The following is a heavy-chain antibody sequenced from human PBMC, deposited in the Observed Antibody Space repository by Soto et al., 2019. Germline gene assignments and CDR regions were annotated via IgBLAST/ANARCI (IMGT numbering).Heavy chain of an antibody. CDR2: INHSGST. V-gene: IGHV4-34*02. Sequence: QEQLQQWGAGLLKPSETLSLTCAVYAGSFSGHYWSWIRQAPGKGLEWSGEINHSGSTSYHPSLASRVTISVDTSKNQFSLKLSSVTAADTAVYYCARGREYYDRGSFDMWGQGTMLIVSS. J-gene: IGHJ3*02. D-gene: IGHD3-22*01. CDR3: ARGREYYDRGSFDM. CDR1: AGSFSGHY.